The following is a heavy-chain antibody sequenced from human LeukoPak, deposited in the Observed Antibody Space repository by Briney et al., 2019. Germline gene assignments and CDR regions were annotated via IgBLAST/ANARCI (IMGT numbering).Heavy chain of an antibody. CDR1: GGSISISNW. J-gene: IGHJ4*02. D-gene: IGHD3-16*02. Sequence: SETLSLTCPVAGGSISISNWWSWVRQPPGKGLEWIGEIYHSGSTNYNPSLKSRVTISVDKSKNQFSLKLSSVTAADTAVYYCASRPYVWGSYRYFDYWGQGTLVTVSS. V-gene: IGHV4-4*02. CDR3: ASRPYVWGSYRYFDY. CDR2: IYHSGST.